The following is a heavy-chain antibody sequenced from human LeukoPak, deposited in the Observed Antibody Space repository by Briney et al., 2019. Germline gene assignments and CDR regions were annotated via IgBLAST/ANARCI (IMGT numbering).Heavy chain of an antibody. Sequence: GGSLRLSCAASGFTFSSYAMSWVRQATGEGLECVSAISGSGGSTYYADSVKGRFTISRDNSKNTLYLQMNSLRAEDTAVYYCAKGPYSSGWYFDYWGQGTLVTVSS. J-gene: IGHJ4*02. D-gene: IGHD6-19*01. CDR2: ISGSGGST. V-gene: IGHV3-23*01. CDR3: AKGPYSSGWYFDY. CDR1: GFTFSSYA.